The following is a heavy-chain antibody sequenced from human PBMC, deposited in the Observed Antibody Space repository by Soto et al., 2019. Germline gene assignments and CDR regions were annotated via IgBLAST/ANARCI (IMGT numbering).Heavy chain of an antibody. J-gene: IGHJ6*02. Sequence: QEQLVESGGGLVRPGGSLRLSCAASGFTFSAYYMTWMRQAPGKGLEWVSYITSSSDYTNYAGSVKGRFTISRDNAKNSLYLLMNSLRVEDTAVYYCVREYYYGMDVWGQGTTVTVSS. CDR3: VREYYYGMDV. V-gene: IGHV3-11*05. CDR2: ITSSSDYT. CDR1: GFTFSAYY.